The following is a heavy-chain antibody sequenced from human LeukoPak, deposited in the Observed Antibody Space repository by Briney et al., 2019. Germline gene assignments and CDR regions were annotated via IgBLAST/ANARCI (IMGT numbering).Heavy chain of an antibody. J-gene: IGHJ4*02. CDR1: GGSISSGGDY. CDR3: TREDRPYCPFAY. D-gene: IGHD1-26*01. Sequence: SETLSLTCTVSGGSISSGGDYWSWIRQHPGKGLEWIGYISYSGTTYYNPSLKSRITISLDTSKNQFSLELSSVTAADTAVYYCTREDRPYCPFAYWGQGVLVTVSS. V-gene: IGHV4-31*03. CDR2: ISYSGTT.